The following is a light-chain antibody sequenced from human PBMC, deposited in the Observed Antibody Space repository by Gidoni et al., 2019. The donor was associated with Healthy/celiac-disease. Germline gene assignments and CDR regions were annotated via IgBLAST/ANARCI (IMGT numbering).Light chain of an antibody. CDR3: QQSYSTPLT. V-gene: IGKV1-39*01. CDR1: QHISSY. Sequence: DIQMTQSPSSLSASVGDRVTITCRASQHISSYLNWYQQKPGKAPKLLIYASSSLQSGVPSRFSSSGSGTDFTLTISSLQPEDFATYYCQQSYSTPLTFGGGTKVEIK. J-gene: IGKJ4*01. CDR2: ASS.